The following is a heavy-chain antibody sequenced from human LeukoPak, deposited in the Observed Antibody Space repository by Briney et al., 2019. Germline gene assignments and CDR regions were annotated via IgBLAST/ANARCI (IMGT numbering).Heavy chain of an antibody. CDR1: GGSISSNSYY. V-gene: IGHV4-39*07. CDR3: ARGDYYGSGSPLDY. D-gene: IGHD3-10*01. J-gene: IGHJ4*02. Sequence: SETLSLTCTVSGGSISSNSYYWGWIRQPPGKGLEWIGSIYYSGSTYYNPSLKSRVTISVDTSKNQFSLKLSSVTAADTAVYYCARGDYYGSGSPLDYWGQGTLVTVSS. CDR2: IYYSGST.